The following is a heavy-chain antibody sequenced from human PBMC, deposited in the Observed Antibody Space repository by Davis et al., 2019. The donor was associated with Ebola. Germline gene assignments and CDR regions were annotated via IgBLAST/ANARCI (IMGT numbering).Heavy chain of an antibody. CDR1: GFTFSSYW. J-gene: IGHJ4*02. CDR2: IKQDGSEK. Sequence: PGGSLRPSCAASGFTFSSYWMSWVRQAPGKGLEWVANIKQDGSEKYYVDSVKGRFTVSRDNARNSVFLQMTSLRVDDTATYFCARDPFWGALDYWGQGALVTVTS. CDR3: ARDPFWGALDY. D-gene: IGHD3-16*01. V-gene: IGHV3-7*03.